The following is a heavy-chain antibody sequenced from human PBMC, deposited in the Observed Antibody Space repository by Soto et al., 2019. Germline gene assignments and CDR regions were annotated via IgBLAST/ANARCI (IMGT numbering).Heavy chain of an antibody. D-gene: IGHD2-15*01. CDR3: ASSGGSDY. CDR1: GFTFSSYG. Sequence: QVQLVETGGVVVQPGRSLRLSCAASGFTFSSYGMHWVRQAPGKGLEWVAVIWHDGSNKYHADSVKGRFTISRDNSKNTLYLQINSLRGEDTAVYYCASSGGSDYWGQGTLVTVSS. J-gene: IGHJ4*02. CDR2: IWHDGSNK. V-gene: IGHV3-33*01.